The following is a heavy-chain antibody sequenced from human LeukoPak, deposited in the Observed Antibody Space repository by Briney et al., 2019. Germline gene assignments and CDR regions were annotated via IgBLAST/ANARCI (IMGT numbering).Heavy chain of an antibody. J-gene: IGHJ5*02. V-gene: IGHV1-69*06. CDR1: GGTFSSYA. CDR2: IIPIFGTA. Sequence: SVKVSCKASGGTFSSYAISWVRQAPGQGLEWMGGIIPIFGTANYAQKFQGRVTITADKSTSTAYMELSSLRSEDTAVYYCARGPRLVVNWFDPWGQGTLVTVSS. CDR3: ARGPRLVVNWFDP. D-gene: IGHD2-21*01.